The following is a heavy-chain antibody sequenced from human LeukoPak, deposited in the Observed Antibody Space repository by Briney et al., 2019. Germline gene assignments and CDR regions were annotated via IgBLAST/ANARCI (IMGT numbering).Heavy chain of an antibody. CDR1: GFSLSTSGVG. J-gene: IGHJ5*02. D-gene: IGHD2-15*01. Sequence: SGPTLVNPTQTLTLTCTFSGFSLSTSGVGVGWIRQPPGKALEWLALIYWDGDKRYSPSLKSRLTITKDTSKNQVVLTMTNMDPVDTATYYCAHSPSYCSGGSCYSGNNWFDPWGQGTLVTVSS. CDR2: IYWDGDK. V-gene: IGHV2-5*02. CDR3: AHSPSYCSGGSCYSGNNWFDP.